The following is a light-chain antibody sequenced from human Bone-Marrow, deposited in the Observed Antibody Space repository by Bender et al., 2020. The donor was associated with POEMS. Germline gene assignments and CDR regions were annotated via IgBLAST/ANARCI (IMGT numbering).Light chain of an antibody. V-gene: IGLV1-40*01. Sequence: QSVLTQPPSVSGAPGQRVTISCTGSSSNTGSGYDINWYQHLPGTAPKLLIYGYNNRPSGVPDRFSGSKSGASAALAITGLRSEEEATYYCASWDDRLPGWVFGAGTKRSVL. CDR1: SSNTGSGYD. J-gene: IGLJ3*02. CDR2: GYN. CDR3: ASWDDRLPGWV.